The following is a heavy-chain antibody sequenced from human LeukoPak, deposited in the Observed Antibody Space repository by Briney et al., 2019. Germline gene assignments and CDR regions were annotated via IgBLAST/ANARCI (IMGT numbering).Heavy chain of an antibody. Sequence: GGSLRLSCAASGFIFSDYAMYWVRQAPGKGLEWVAVIWYDGSNKYYADSVKGRFTLSRDNSKNTLDLQMNGLRAEDTAVYYCAKDQEQWLYYYYGMDVWGPGTTVTVSS. V-gene: IGHV3-33*06. CDR1: GFIFSDYA. D-gene: IGHD6-19*01. CDR2: IWYDGSNK. CDR3: AKDQEQWLYYYYGMDV. J-gene: IGHJ6*02.